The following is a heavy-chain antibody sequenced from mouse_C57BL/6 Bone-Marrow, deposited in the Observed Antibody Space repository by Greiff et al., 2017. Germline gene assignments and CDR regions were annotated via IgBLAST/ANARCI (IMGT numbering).Heavy chain of an antibody. Sequence: DVHLVESGGDLVKPGGSLKLSCAASGFTFSSYGMSWVRQTPDKRLAWVATISSGGSYTYYPDSVKGRFTISRDNAKNTLYLQMSSLKSEDTAMYYCARTGNPAWFAYWGQGTLVTVSA. V-gene: IGHV5-6*01. CDR2: ISSGGSYT. D-gene: IGHD2-1*01. CDR3: ARTGNPAWFAY. J-gene: IGHJ3*01. CDR1: GFTFSSYG.